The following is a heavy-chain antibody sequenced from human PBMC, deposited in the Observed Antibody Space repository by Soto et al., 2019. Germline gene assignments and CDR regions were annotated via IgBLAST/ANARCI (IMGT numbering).Heavy chain of an antibody. D-gene: IGHD6-19*01. V-gene: IGHV4-34*01. Sequence: QVQLQQWGAGLLKPSETLSLTCAVYGGSLSDYYWNWLRQPPGKGLEWIGEINHRGTASYNQSLKSRVDISVDTALTQFSLKLRSVTDADTAIYYCAKYQWNPGAFDPWGPGTQVTVSS. CDR3: AKYQWNPGAFDP. J-gene: IGHJ5*02. CDR1: GGSLSDYY. CDR2: INHRGTA.